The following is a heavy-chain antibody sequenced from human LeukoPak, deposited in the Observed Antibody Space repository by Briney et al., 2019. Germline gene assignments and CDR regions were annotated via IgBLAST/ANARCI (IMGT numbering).Heavy chain of an antibody. CDR1: GDSIISNIYW. CDR2: TFYTGRN. CDR3: ARRRHNFDFYDV. V-gene: IGHV4-39*01. Sequence: PSETLSLTCTVSGDSIISNIYWWVWVRLPPGKGLEWIGATFYTGRNFYRPSLKSRVTISVDTSKSQFSLDLSSATAADTAVYYCARRRHNFDFYDVWGQGTRVTVSS. D-gene: IGHD3/OR15-3a*01. J-gene: IGHJ3*01.